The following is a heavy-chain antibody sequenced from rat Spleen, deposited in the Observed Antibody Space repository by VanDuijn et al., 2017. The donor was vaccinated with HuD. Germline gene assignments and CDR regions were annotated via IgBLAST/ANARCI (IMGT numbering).Heavy chain of an antibody. D-gene: IGHD4-6*01. V-gene: IGHV5S10*01. Sequence: EVQLVESGGGLVQPGRSLILSCAASGFSFSDYNMAWVRQAPKKGLEWVAYISYDGGSTYYRDPVKGRFTISRDNAKSTLYLQMDSLRSEDTATYYCTTHKFAFDYWGQGVMVTVSS. J-gene: IGHJ2*01. CDR3: TTHKFAFDY. CDR1: GFSFSDYN. CDR2: ISYDGGST.